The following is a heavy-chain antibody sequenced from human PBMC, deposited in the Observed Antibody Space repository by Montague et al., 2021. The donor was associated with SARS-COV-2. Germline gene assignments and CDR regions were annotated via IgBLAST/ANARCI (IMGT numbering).Heavy chain of an antibody. J-gene: IGHJ2*01. CDR1: GGSISSYY. CDR2: IYYSGST. CDR3: ARESDSYPSGTQYSDL. D-gene: IGHD5-18*01. V-gene: IGHV4-59*01. Sequence: SETLSLTCTVSGGSISSYYWSWIRQPPGKALEWIGYIYYSGSTNYNPSLNSRVTISVDTSKNQFSLKLTSVTAADTAVYFCARESDSYPSGTQYSDLWGRGTLDTVSS.